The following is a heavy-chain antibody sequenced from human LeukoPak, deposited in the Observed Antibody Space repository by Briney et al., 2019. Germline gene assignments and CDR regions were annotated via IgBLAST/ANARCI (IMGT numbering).Heavy chain of an antibody. CDR2: INHSGST. J-gene: IGHJ4*02. Sequence: PSETLSLTCTVSGGSISSYYWSWIRQSPGKGLEWIGYINHSGSTKYNPSLKSRGTISVDMSRNQFSLKLSSVTAADTALYYCARALDHYDIRVWDYWGQGTLVTVSS. V-gene: IGHV4-59*01. CDR3: ARALDHYDIRVWDY. D-gene: IGHD3-22*01. CDR1: GGSISSYY.